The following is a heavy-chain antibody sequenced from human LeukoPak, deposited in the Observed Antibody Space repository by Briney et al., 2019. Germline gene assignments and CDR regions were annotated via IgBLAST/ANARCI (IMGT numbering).Heavy chain of an antibody. CDR2: IYYSGST. V-gene: IGHV4-39*01. D-gene: IGHD2-8*01. Sequence: SETLSLTCTVSGGSISSSSYYWGWIRQPPGKGLEWIGSIYYSGSTYYNPSLKSRVTISVDTSTNQFSLKRSTVTAADTAVYYCARVGSGMATCFDYWGQGTLVTVSS. CDR1: GGSISSSSYY. J-gene: IGHJ4*02. CDR3: ARVGSGMATCFDY.